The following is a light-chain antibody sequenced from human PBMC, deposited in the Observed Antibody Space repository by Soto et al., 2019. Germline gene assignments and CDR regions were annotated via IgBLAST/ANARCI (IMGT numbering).Light chain of an antibody. V-gene: IGKV1-5*01. CDR3: QQYKSAPLT. J-gene: IGKJ4*01. Sequence: DIHMTPSPSTLFASVGDRVTITCWASQSISSWLAWYQQKPGKAPKLLIYDASSLESGVPSRFSGSGSGTEFTLTISSLQPDDFATYYCQQYKSAPLTFGGGTKVE. CDR1: QSISSW. CDR2: DAS.